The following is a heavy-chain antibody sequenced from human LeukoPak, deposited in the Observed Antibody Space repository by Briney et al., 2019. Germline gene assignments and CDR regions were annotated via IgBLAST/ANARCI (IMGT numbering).Heavy chain of an antibody. CDR1: GFTFSSYS. J-gene: IGHJ6*03. D-gene: IGHD6-19*01. V-gene: IGHV3-21*01. CDR2: ISSSSSYI. Sequence: GGSLRLSCAASGFTFSSYSMNWVRQAPGKGLEWVSSISSSSSYIYYADSVKGRFTISRDNAKNSLYLQMNSLRAEDTAVYYCARDGTLYSSGIYYYMDVWGKGTTVTVSS. CDR3: ARDGTLYSSGIYYYMDV.